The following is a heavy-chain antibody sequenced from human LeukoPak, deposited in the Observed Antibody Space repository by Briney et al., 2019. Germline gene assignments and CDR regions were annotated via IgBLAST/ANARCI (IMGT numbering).Heavy chain of an antibody. CDR3: ARGKGSSVSEDIVVVVAATARFANFDY. D-gene: IGHD2-15*01. V-gene: IGHV4-34*01. Sequence: PSETLSLTCAVYGGSFSGYYWSWIRQPPGKGLEWIGEINHSGSTNYNPSLKSRVTISVDTSKNQFSLKLSSVTAADTAVYYCARGKGSSVSEDIVVVVAATARFANFDYWGQGTLVTVSS. CDR2: INHSGST. J-gene: IGHJ4*02. CDR1: GGSFSGYY.